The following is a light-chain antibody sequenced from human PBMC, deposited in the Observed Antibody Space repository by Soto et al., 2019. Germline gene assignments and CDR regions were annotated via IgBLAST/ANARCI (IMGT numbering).Light chain of an antibody. CDR1: QSLNTR. CDR2: DAS. V-gene: IGKV1-5*01. CDR3: QQANSFPLT. Sequence: DIQMTQSPSTLSASVGDRVTLTCRASQSLNTRLAWYQQRPGKAPKLLIYDASTLESGVPSRFSGGGSGTEFTLTISSLQPEDFATYYCQQANSFPLTFGGGTKVDIK. J-gene: IGKJ4*01.